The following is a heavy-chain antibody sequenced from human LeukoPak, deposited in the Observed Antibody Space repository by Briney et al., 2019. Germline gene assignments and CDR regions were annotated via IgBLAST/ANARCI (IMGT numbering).Heavy chain of an antibody. D-gene: IGHD5-24*01. CDR3: AKDRHRGGYDPDGMDV. V-gene: IGHV3-30*18. CDR2: ISYEGGNK. Sequence: GGSLRLSCVASGFIFSTYGMNWVRQAPGKGLEWVAVISYEGGNKDYSDSVKGRFTISRDNSKSTLYLQLSSLRADDTAVYYCAKDRHRGGYDPDGMDVWGQGTTVTVSS. CDR1: GFIFSTYG. J-gene: IGHJ6*02.